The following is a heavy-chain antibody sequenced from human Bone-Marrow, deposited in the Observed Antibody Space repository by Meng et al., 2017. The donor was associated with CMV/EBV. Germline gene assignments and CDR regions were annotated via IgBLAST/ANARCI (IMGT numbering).Heavy chain of an antibody. CDR1: GYTFTGYY. Sequence: ASVKVSCKASGYTFTGYYMHWVRQAPGQGLEWMGRINPNSGDTIYAQRFQGRVTMTRATSISTAYMELNRLQSDDTAVYYCAKGERMDVWGQGTTVTVSS. CDR3: AKGERMDV. CDR2: INPNSGDT. V-gene: IGHV1-2*06. J-gene: IGHJ6*02.